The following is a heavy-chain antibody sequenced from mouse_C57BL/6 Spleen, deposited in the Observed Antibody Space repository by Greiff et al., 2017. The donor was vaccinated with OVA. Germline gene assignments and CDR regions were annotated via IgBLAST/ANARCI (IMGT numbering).Heavy chain of an antibody. J-gene: IGHJ2*01. Sequence: EVKVVESGGDLVKPGGSLKLSCAASGFTFSSYGMSWVRQTPDKRLEWVATISSGGSYTYYPDSVKGRFTISRDNAKNTLYLQMSSLKSEDTAMYYCARVDYYGSSYFDYWGQGTTLTVSS. V-gene: IGHV5-6*01. D-gene: IGHD1-1*01. CDR3: ARVDYYGSSYFDY. CDR2: ISSGGSYT. CDR1: GFTFSSYG.